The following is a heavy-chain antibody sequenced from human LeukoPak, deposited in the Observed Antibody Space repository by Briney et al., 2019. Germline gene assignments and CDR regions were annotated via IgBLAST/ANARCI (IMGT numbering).Heavy chain of an antibody. CDR1: SDAITSY. CDR3: ARRPRAPDI. Sequence: PSETLSLTCIIPSDAITSYWSWIRQPPGKGLEFLGYIFHTGIIKYNPSLGSRLTISLDTSKRQLFLRLTSVTAADTANYFCARRPRAPDIWGQGTMVIVSS. J-gene: IGHJ3*02. CDR2: IFHTGII. V-gene: IGHV4-59*01.